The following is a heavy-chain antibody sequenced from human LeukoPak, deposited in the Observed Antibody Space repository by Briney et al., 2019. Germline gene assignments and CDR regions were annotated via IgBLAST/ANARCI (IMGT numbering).Heavy chain of an antibody. CDR3: AKEVDCPSDCLFFHS. V-gene: IGHV3-43*01. CDR1: GFTFDRFT. Sequence: GGSLRLSCAASGFTFDRFTIHWVRQTPGKGLEWVSLINRRGHTFYADSVKGRFTISRGNSRNSVFLQMNSLRPEDTALYHCAKEVDCPSDCLFFHSWGQGTLVTVSS. D-gene: IGHD2-21*02. J-gene: IGHJ4*02. CDR2: INRRGHT.